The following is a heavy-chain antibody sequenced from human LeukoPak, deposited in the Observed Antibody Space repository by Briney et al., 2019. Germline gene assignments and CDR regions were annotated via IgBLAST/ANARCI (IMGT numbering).Heavy chain of an antibody. J-gene: IGHJ4*02. Sequence: SQTLSLTCTVSGGSISSGDYYWGWIRQPPGKGLEWIGYIYYSGSTSYTPSLKSRVTISVDTSKNQFSLKLSSVTAADTAVYYCARVSGIAAAGTGDPFDYWGQGTLVTVSS. D-gene: IGHD6-13*01. V-gene: IGHV4-30-4*08. CDR3: ARVSGIAAAGTGDPFDY. CDR2: IYYSGST. CDR1: GGSISSGDYY.